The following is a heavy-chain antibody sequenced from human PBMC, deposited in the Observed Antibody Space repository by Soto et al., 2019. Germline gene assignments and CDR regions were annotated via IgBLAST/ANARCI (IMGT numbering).Heavy chain of an antibody. CDR1: GFTFSSYA. Sequence: EVQLLESGGGLVQPGGSLRLSCAASGFTFSSYAMNWVRQAPGQGLEWVSVISGSDGSTYYADSVKGRFTISRDNSKNTLNLQMTSLRAEDTAVYYCARRSSSWYFDYWGQGTLVTVSS. V-gene: IGHV3-23*01. CDR3: ARRSSSWYFDY. D-gene: IGHD6-13*01. J-gene: IGHJ4*02. CDR2: ISGSDGST.